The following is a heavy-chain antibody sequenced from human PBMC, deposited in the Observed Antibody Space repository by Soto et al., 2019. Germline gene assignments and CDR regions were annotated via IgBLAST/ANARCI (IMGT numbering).Heavy chain of an antibody. CDR1: GFTFSSYA. CDR2: SSGSGGST. Sequence: EVQLLESGGGLVQPGGSLRLSCAASGFTFSSYAMSWVRQAPGKGLEWVSASSGSGGSTYYADSVKGRFTISRDNSKNTVYLQMNSLRAEDTAVYYCEKDFLLHQLGYGMDVWGQGTTVTVSS. D-gene: IGHD4-4*01. V-gene: IGHV3-23*01. CDR3: EKDFLLHQLGYGMDV. J-gene: IGHJ6*02.